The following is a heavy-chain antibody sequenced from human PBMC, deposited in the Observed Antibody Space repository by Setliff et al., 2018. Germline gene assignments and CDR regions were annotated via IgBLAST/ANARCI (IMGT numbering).Heavy chain of an antibody. CDR3: ARAVTDCTNTDCPPYYMDV. J-gene: IGHJ6*03. CDR1: GYTFTGYY. V-gene: IGHV1-2*06. D-gene: IGHD2-8*01. Sequence: VASVKVSCKASGYTFTGYYMYWVRQAPGQGLEWMGQINPSSGATIYAQKFQGRVTMTSDTSISTAYMELGRLRSDDTAVYFCARAVTDCTNTDCPPYYMDVWGKGTTVTVSS. CDR2: INPSSGAT.